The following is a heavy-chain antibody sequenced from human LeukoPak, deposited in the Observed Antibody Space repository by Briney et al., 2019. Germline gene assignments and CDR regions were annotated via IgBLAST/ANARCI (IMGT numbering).Heavy chain of an antibody. D-gene: IGHD3-10*01. CDR3: ARGVFYYGSGSYEDY. CDR2: INHSGST. J-gene: IGHJ4*02. CDR1: GGSFSGYY. Sequence: PSETLPLTYAVYGGSFSGYYWSWIRQPPGKGLEWIGEINHSGSTNYNPSLKSRVTISVDTSKNQFSLKLSSVTAADTAVYYCARGVFYYGSGSYEDYWGQGTLVTVSS. V-gene: IGHV4-34*01.